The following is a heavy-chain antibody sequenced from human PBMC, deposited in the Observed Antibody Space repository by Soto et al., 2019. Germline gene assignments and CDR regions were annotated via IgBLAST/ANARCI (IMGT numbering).Heavy chain of an antibody. D-gene: IGHD2-2*01. V-gene: IGHV3-33*01. J-gene: IGHJ5*02. Sequence: QGQLVESGGGVVQPGKSLRLSCRASGFTFSSYGMYWFRQNPGKGLEWVAVIWSDGTNKDIADSVKGRFIISRDNPKSTLYLEMNTLGVEDTGIYYCARSLACYGDLDLWGRGTLVTVSS. CDR2: IWSDGTNK. CDR3: ARSLACYGDLDL. CDR1: GFTFSSYG.